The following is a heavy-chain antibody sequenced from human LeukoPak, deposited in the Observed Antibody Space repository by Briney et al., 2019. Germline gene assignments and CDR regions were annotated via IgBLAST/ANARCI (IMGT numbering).Heavy chain of an antibody. J-gene: IGHJ4*02. CDR3: ARDSGIAVAGNFDC. D-gene: IGHD6-19*01. CDR2: IYSGGST. CDR1: GFTVSSNY. Sequence: GGSLRLSCAASGFTVSSNYMSWVRQAPGKRLEWVSVIYSGGSTYYADSVKGRFTISRDNSKNTLYLQMNSLRAEDTAVYYCARDSGIAVAGNFDCWGQGTLVTVSS. V-gene: IGHV3-66*01.